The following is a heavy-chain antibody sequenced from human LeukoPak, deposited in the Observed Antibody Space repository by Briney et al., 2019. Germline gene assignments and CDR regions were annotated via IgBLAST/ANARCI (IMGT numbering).Heavy chain of an antibody. Sequence: KPGGSLRLSCAASGFTFSLYTMNWVRQAPGKGLEWVSSISSSSSYIYYADSVKGRFTISRDNAKNSLYLQMNSLRAEDTAVYYCARGYRSGSGSYYFDYWGQGTLVTVSS. J-gene: IGHJ4*02. CDR1: GFTFSLYT. V-gene: IGHV3-21*01. CDR3: ARGYRSGSGSYYFDY. CDR2: ISSSSSYI. D-gene: IGHD3-10*01.